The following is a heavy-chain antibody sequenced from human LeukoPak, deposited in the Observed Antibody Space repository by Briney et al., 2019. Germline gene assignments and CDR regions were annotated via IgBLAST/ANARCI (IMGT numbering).Heavy chain of an antibody. CDR1: GYTFTSYD. J-gene: IGHJ6*02. CDR2: MNPNSGNT. V-gene: IGHV1-8*01. CDR3: AGSGYEYYDFWSGSLLDYYYYYGMDV. Sequence: ASVKVSCKASGYTFTSYDINWVRQATGQGLEWMGWMNPNSGNTGYAQKFQGRVTVTRNTSISTAYMELSSLRSEDTAVYYCAGSGYEYYDFWSGSLLDYYYYYGMDVWGQGTTVTVSS. D-gene: IGHD3-3*01.